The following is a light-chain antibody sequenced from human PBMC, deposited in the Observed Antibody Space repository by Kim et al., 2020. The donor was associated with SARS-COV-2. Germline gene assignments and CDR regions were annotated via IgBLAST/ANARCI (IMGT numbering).Light chain of an antibody. CDR2: KAS. CDR3: QQYDSRVT. Sequence: DIQMTQSPSTLSASVGDRVTITCRASQTVGNWLAWYQQKPGRAPKVLIYKASTLESGVPSRFSGSGSGTEFTLTITSLQPDDFATYFCQQYDSRVTFGQ. CDR1: QTVGNW. J-gene: IGKJ1*01. V-gene: IGKV1-5*03.